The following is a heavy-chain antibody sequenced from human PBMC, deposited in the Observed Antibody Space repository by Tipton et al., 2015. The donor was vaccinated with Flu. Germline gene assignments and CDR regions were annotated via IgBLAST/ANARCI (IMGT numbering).Heavy chain of an antibody. V-gene: IGHV3-33*01. CDR2: IWYDGSNK. CDR1: GFTFSSYG. CDR3: ARSITMIVVVRGGFDY. Sequence: SLRLSCAASGFTFSSYGMHWVRQAPGKGLEWVAVIWYDGSNKYYADSVKGRFTISRDNSKNTLYLQMNSLRAEDTAVYYCARSITMIVVVRGGFDYWGQGTLVPVSS. D-gene: IGHD3-22*01. J-gene: IGHJ4*02.